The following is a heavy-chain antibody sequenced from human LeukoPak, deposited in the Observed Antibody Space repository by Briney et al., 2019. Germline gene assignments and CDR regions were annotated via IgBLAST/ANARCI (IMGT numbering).Heavy chain of an antibody. V-gene: IGHV3-NL1*01. CDR2: IHNDGST. CDR1: GFTFSNYD. D-gene: IGHD1-14*01. Sequence: GGSLRLSXAASGFTFSNYDMHWVGQAPGKGLEWVSVIHNDGSTYYADSVKGRFTISRDNSKNILFLRMNSLRVEDTAVYFCGSLARNYGGKGTLVSVSS. CDR3: GSLARNY. J-gene: IGHJ4*02.